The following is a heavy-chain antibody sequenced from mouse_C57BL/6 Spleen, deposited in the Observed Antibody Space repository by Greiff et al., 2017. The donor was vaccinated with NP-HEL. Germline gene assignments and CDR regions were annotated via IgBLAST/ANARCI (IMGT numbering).Heavy chain of an antibody. CDR1: GFSLTSYG. D-gene: IGHD2-4*01. Sequence: QVQLQQSGPGLVAPSQCLSITCTVSGFSLTSYGVSWVRQPPGKGLEWLGVIWGDGSTNYHSALISRLSISKDNSKSQVFLKLNSLQTDDTATYYCAKVKGYDYVLYWYYDGWGTGTTVTVSS. CDR2: IWGDGST. CDR3: AKVKGYDYVLYWYYDG. V-gene: IGHV2-3*01. J-gene: IGHJ1*03.